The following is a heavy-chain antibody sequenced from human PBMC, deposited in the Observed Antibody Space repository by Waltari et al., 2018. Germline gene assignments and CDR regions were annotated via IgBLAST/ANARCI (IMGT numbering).Heavy chain of an antibody. CDR3: AARQIVVGATLFDY. V-gene: IGHV4-61*09. D-gene: IGHD1-26*01. Sequence: QVQLQESGPGLVKPSQTLSLTCTVSGGSISSGSYYWSWIRQPAGKGLEWIGYIYTRGSTNYNPSLKSRVTISVDTSKNQFSLKLSSVTAADTAVYYCAARQIVVGATLFDYWGQGTLVTVSS. J-gene: IGHJ4*02. CDR1: GGSISSGSYY. CDR2: IYTRGST.